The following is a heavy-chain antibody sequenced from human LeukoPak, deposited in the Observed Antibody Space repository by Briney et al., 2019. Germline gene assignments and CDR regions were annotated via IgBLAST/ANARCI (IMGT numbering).Heavy chain of an antibody. CDR2: ISGYNSKP. V-gene: IGHV1-18*01. CDR3: ARANPVLMVSKYFQH. D-gene: IGHD2-8*01. CDR1: GYSFTNYG. Sequence: ASVKVSCKTSGYSFTNYGITWVRQAPGQGLEWMGWISGYNSKPFYAQKFQGRVTMTTDTSTSTVYMELRSLRSEDTAVYYCARANPVLMVSKYFQHWGQGTLVTVSS. J-gene: IGHJ1*01.